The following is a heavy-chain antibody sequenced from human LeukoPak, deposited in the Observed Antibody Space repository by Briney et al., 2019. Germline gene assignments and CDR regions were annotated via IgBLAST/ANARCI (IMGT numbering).Heavy chain of an antibody. CDR2: INHSGST. CDR3: ARALGSYYKYGFDY. V-gene: IGHV4-34*01. J-gene: IGHJ4*02. Sequence: PSETLSLTCAVYGGSFSGYYWSWIRQPPGKGLEWIGEINHSGSTNYNPSLKSRVTISVDTSKNQFSLKLSSVTAADTAVYYCARALGSYYKYGFDYWGQGTLVTVSS. CDR1: GGSFSGYY. D-gene: IGHD3-10*01.